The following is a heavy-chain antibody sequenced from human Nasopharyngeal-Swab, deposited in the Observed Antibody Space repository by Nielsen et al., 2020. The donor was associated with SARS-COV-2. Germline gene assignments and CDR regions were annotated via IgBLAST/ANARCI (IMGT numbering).Heavy chain of an antibody. Sequence: GESLKISCAASGFTFSSYAMSWVRQAPGKGLEWVSAISGSGGSTYYADSVKGRFTISRDNAKNSLYLQMNSLRAEDTAVYYCARWNNWFDPWGQGTLVTVSS. V-gene: IGHV3-23*01. J-gene: IGHJ5*02. CDR2: ISGSGGST. CDR1: GFTFSSYA. D-gene: IGHD1-1*01. CDR3: ARWNNWFDP.